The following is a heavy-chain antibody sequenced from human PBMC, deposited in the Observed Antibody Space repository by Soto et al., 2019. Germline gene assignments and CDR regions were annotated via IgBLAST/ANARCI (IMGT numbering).Heavy chain of an antibody. J-gene: IGHJ4*01. CDR2: ISFDGSNK. V-gene: IGHV3-30*18. D-gene: IGHD2-15*01. CDR1: GFTFSSYD. Sequence: GGSLRLSCAASGFTFSSYDIHWVRQAPGKGLEWVAVISFDGSNKYYADSVKGRFTISRDNSKNTLYLQMDSLRAEDTAVYFFAKDRNGGNPLVVYWGHEALVNFSS. CDR3: AKDRNGGNPLVVY.